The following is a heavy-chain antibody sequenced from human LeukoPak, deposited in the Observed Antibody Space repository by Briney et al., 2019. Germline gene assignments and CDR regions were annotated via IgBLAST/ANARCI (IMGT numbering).Heavy chain of an antibody. J-gene: IGHJ4*02. CDR1: GFTFSSYA. CDR3: AKNRGSGSYRNFDS. CDR2: ISGSGAGT. D-gene: IGHD3-10*01. V-gene: IGHV3-23*01. Sequence: GGSLRLSCAASGFTFSSYAMSWVRQAPGKGLEWVSGISGSGAGTYYADSVKGRFTISRDNSKSTLYLQMNSLSAEDTAVYYCAKNRGSGSYRNFDSWGQGTLVTVSS.